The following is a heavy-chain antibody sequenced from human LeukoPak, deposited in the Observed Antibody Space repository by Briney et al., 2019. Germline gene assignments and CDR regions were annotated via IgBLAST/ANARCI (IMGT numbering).Heavy chain of an antibody. CDR2: INPNSGGT. Sequence: ASVKVSCKASGYTFTGYYMHWVRQAPGQGLEWMGWINPNSGGTNYAQKFQGRVTMTRDTSISTAYMELRSLRSDDTAVYYCAREVVGSVFSGGFDYWGQGTLVTVSS. V-gene: IGHV1-2*02. J-gene: IGHJ4*02. CDR3: AREVVGSVFSGGFDY. D-gene: IGHD3-10*01. CDR1: GYTFTGYY.